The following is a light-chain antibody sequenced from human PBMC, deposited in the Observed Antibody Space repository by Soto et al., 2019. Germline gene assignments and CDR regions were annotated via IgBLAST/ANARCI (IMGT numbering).Light chain of an antibody. CDR1: QSVLYSSNNKNY. CDR3: QQYYSAPPT. CDR2: WAS. Sequence: DIVMTQSPDSLAVSLGERATINCKSSQSVLYSSNNKNYLAWYQQKPGQPPNLHIYWASTRESGVPDRFSGSGSGTDFTLTISSLQAEDVAVYYCQQYYSAPPTFGQGTKLEIK. V-gene: IGKV4-1*01. J-gene: IGKJ2*01.